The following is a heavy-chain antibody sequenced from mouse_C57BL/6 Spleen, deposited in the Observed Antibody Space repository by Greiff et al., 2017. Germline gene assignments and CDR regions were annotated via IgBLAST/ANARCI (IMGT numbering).Heavy chain of an antibody. CDR1: ESPFTAYN. V-gene: IGHV1-18*01. CDR2: INPNNGGT. D-gene: IGHD2-4*01. Sequence: EVQLQQSGPELVKPGASVKIPCKASESPFTAYNRDGVKQTHGKSLEWIGDINPNNGGTFYNQKFKGKATLTVDKSSSTAYMELRSLTSEDTAVYYCARNGGLRLGDYWGQGTSVTVSS. CDR3: ARNGGLRLGDY. J-gene: IGHJ4*01.